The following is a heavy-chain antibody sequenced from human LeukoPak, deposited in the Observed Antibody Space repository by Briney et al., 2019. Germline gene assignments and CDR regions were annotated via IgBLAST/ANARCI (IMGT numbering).Heavy chain of an antibody. V-gene: IGHV3-66*01. J-gene: IGHJ5*02. CDR3: ARDPGAAVYNLWS. D-gene: IGHD3-10*01. CDR2: IYSGGAT. Sequence: GGSLRLSCAVSGLTVSNNYMIWVRQAPGKGLECVSLIYSGGATSYADSVKGRFTISRDNSQNMLYLQMNSLRVEDTAVYYCARDPGAAVYNLWSWGRGTLVTVSS. CDR1: GLTVSNNY.